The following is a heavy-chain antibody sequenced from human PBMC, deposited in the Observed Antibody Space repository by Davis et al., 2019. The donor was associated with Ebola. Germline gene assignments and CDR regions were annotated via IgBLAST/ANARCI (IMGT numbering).Heavy chain of an antibody. CDR1: GYTFTSYD. Sequence: AASVKVSCKASGYTFTSYDINWVRQATGQGLEWMGWMNPNSGNTGYAQKFQGRVTMTRNTSINTAYMELSSLTSEDTAVYYCARDRRIAAAGSFDYWGQGTLVTVSS. J-gene: IGHJ4*02. D-gene: IGHD6-13*01. CDR3: ARDRRIAAAGSFDY. V-gene: IGHV1-8*01. CDR2: MNPNSGNT.